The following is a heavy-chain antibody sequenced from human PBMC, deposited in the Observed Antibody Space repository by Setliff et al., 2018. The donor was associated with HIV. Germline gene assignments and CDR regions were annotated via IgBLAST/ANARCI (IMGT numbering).Heavy chain of an antibody. CDR1: GGYISSHY. D-gene: IGHD2-2*01. CDR3: ARVQPGEWVDY. CDR2: VYHSGST. Sequence: SETLSLTCTVSGGYISSHYWSWIRQPPGKGLEWIGYVYHSGSTNYNPSLKSRVTISVDTSKNQFSLKLSSVTAADTAVYYCARVQPGEWVDYWGQGTLVTVSS. V-gene: IGHV4-59*11. J-gene: IGHJ4*02.